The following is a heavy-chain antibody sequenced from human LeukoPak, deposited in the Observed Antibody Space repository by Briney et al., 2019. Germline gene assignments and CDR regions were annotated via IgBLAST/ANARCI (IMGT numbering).Heavy chain of an antibody. CDR1: GGSISNYY. V-gene: IGHV4-59*08. CDR2: IYYSGST. D-gene: IGHD3-3*01. J-gene: IGHJ4*02. CDR3: ARRTYYDFWSGYSWYFDY. Sequence: PSETLSLTCTVSGGSISNYYWSWIRQPPGKGLEWIGYIYYSGSTNYNPSLKSRVTISVDTSKNQFSLKLSSVTAADTAVYYCARRTYYDFWSGYSWYFDYWGQGTLVTVSS.